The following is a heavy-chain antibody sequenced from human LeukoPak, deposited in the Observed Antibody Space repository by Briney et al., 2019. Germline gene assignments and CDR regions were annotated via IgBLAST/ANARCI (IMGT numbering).Heavy chain of an antibody. V-gene: IGHV4-59*05. D-gene: IGHD3-9*01. CDR1: GFTVSSNY. CDR2: IYYSGRT. Sequence: GSLRLSCAASGFTVSSNYMSWVRQAPGKGLEWIGTIYYSGRTYYNPSLKSRVTISVDTSKNQFSLKLSSVTAADTAVYYCATRADYDILTGYYRTDFDYWGQGTLVTVSS. J-gene: IGHJ4*02. CDR3: ATRADYDILTGYYRTDFDY.